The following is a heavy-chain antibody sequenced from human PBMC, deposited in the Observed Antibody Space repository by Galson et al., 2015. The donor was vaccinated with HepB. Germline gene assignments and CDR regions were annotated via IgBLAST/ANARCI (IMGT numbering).Heavy chain of an antibody. Sequence: SETLSLTCTVSGGSISSSSYYWGWIRQPPGKGLEWIGSIYYSGSTYYNPSLKSRVTISVDTSKNQFSLKLGSVTAADTAVYYCARVSRVVVTAIPDWGQGTLVTVSS. CDR3: ARVSRVVVTAIPD. D-gene: IGHD2-21*02. V-gene: IGHV4-39*07. CDR1: GGSISSSSYY. CDR2: IYYSGST. J-gene: IGHJ4*02.